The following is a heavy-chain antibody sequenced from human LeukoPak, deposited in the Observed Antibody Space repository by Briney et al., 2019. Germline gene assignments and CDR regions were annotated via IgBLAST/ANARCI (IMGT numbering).Heavy chain of an antibody. J-gene: IGHJ4*02. D-gene: IGHD7-27*01. Sequence: GRSLRLSCAASGFTFSDCWTNWVRQAPGKGLEWVASIDLGGSAEYYVDSVKGRFASSRDNAKNSLFLQMNSLSTEDTVVYYCVITAWGSADYWGQGTLVTVSS. CDR3: VITAWGSADY. CDR2: IDLGGSAE. CDR1: GFTFSDCW. V-gene: IGHV3-7*05.